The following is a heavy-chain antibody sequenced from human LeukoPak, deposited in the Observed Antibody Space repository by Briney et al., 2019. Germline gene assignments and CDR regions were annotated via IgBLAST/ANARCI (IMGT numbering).Heavy chain of an antibody. J-gene: IGHJ4*02. D-gene: IGHD3-9*01. CDR3: ARVRVILTTMASFSY. Sequence: GRSLRLSCAASGFTFSSYGIHWVRQAPGKGLEWVAVISNDGTDKYYADSVKGRFTISRDNSENTLYLQLNSLRPEDTAVYYCARVRVILTTMASFSYWGLGTLVTVSS. CDR2: ISNDGTDK. V-gene: IGHV3-30*03. CDR1: GFTFSSYG.